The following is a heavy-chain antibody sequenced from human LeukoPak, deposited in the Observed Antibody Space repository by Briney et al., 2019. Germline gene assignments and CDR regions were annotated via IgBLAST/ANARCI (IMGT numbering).Heavy chain of an antibody. CDR1: GYTFTSYG. D-gene: IGHD2-21*02. CDR3: ARAYCGGDCYSAESNFDY. V-gene: IGHV1-18*01. CDR2: ISAYNGNT. Sequence: ASVKVSCKASGYTFTSYGISWVRQASGQGLEWMGWISAYNGNTNYAQKLQGRVTMTTDTSTSTAYMELRSLRSDDTAVYYCARAYCGGDCYSAESNFDYWGQGTLVTVSS. J-gene: IGHJ4*02.